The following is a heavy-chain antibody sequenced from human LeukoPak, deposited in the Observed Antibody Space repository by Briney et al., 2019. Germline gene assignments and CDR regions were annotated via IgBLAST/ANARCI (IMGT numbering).Heavy chain of an antibody. CDR3: ARSYDSSGYYFRSAEY. D-gene: IGHD3-22*01. CDR1: GFIFSSYG. J-gene: IGHJ4*02. Sequence: GGSLRLSCAASGFIFSSYGMHWVRQAPGKGLEWVAVIWNDGSNIQYAGSVKGRFTISRDNSKNTLYLEMNSLSADDTAVYYCARSYDSSGYYFRSAEYWGQGTLVTVSS. V-gene: IGHV3-33*01. CDR2: IWNDGSNI.